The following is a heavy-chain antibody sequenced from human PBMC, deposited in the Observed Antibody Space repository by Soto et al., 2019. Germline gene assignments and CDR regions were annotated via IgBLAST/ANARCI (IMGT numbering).Heavy chain of an antibody. CDR2: ISGSGGST. CDR3: AKDGRLRGSSGYDLQDVFDI. Sequence: PGGSLRLSCAASGFTFSSYAMSWVRQAPGKGLEWVSTISGSGGSTFYADSVKGRFTISRDNSKNTLYLQMDSVRAENTAVYYCAKDGRLRGSSGYDLQDVFDIWGQGTMVTVSS. V-gene: IGHV3-23*01. D-gene: IGHD5-12*01. CDR1: GFTFSSYA. J-gene: IGHJ3*02.